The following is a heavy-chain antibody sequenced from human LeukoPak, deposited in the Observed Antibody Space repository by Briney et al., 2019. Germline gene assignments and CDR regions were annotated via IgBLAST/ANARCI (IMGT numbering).Heavy chain of an antibody. CDR3: AKEYDSSGHCDYYFDY. V-gene: IGHV3-53*01. D-gene: IGHD3-22*01. Sequence: PGGSLRLSCAASGFSVSDNHMNWVRQAPGKGLEWVSNIYIGGATYYADFVKGRFTISRDNSKNTLYLQMNSLRAEDTAVYYCAKEYDSSGHCDYYFDYWGQGTLVTVSS. J-gene: IGHJ4*02. CDR1: GFSVSDNH. CDR2: IYIGGAT.